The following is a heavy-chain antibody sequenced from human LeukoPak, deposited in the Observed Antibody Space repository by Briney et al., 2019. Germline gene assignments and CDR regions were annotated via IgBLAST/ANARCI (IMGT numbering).Heavy chain of an antibody. CDR3: AKDRDYFDTRGAFDI. Sequence: GTSLRLSCAASGFTFRSYGMHWVRQAPGKGLEWVSIIWYDGSNKYHADSVKGRFTISRDNSNNTLYLQMTSLRAEDTAVYYCAKDRDYFDTRGAFDIWGQGTMVTVSS. CDR1: GFTFRSYG. D-gene: IGHD3-22*01. V-gene: IGHV3-33*06. J-gene: IGHJ3*02. CDR2: IWYDGSNK.